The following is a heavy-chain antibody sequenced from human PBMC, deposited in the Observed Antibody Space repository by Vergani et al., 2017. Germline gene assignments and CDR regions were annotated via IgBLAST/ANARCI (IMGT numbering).Heavy chain of an antibody. CDR1: GFTVSSNY. J-gene: IGHJ3*02. V-gene: IGHV3-53*02. D-gene: IGHD2-15*01. CDR2: IYSGGST. CDR3: ARGAICSGGSCYSRYAFDI. Sequence: EVQLVETGGGLIQPGGSLRLSCAASGFTVSSNYMSWVRQAPGKGLEWVSVIYSGGSTYYADSVKGRFTISRDNSKNTLYLQMNSLRAEDTAVYYCARGAICSGGSCYSRYAFDIWGQGTMVTVSS.